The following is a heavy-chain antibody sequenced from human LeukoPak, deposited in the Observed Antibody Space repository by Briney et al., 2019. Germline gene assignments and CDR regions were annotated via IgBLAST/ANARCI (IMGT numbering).Heavy chain of an antibody. J-gene: IGHJ4*02. D-gene: IGHD3-16*01. CDR2: ISGSGSRI. V-gene: IGHV3-48*03. Sequence: PGGSLRLSCAGSGLTFSNYEMNWVRQAPGRGLEWDSFISGSGSRIYYADSVQGRFTISRDNAKNSLFLQMDNLRVDDTGVYYCAKDQGRGGFGLDCWGQGTLVTVSS. CDR1: GLTFSNYE. CDR3: AKDQGRGGFGLDC.